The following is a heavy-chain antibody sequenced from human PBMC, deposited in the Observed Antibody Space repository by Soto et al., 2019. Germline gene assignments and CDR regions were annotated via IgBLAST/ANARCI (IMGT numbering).Heavy chain of an antibody. Sequence: PGGSLRLSCAASGFTFSSYAMHCLRQAPGKGLEWVAVISYDGSNKYYADSVKGRFTISRDNSKNSLYLQMNSLRAEDTAVYYCARGIAWNWNHGEFDYWGQGTLVTVSS. CDR3: ARGIAWNWNHGEFDY. D-gene: IGHD1-1*01. CDR2: ISYDGSNK. J-gene: IGHJ4*02. CDR1: GFTFSSYA. V-gene: IGHV3-30-3*01.